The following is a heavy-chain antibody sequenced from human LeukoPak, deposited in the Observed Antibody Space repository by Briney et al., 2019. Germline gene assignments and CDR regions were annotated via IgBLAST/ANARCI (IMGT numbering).Heavy chain of an antibody. CDR1: GGTFSSYA. D-gene: IGHD5-18*01. Sequence: GASVKVSCKASGGTFSSYAISWVRQAPGQGLEWMGRIIPIRGIANYAQKFQGRVTITADKSTSTAYMELSSLRSEDTAVYYCAKNGYSYGFRSDSWGQGTLVTVSS. CDR2: IIPIRGIA. V-gene: IGHV1-69*04. J-gene: IGHJ4*02. CDR3: AKNGYSYGFRSDS.